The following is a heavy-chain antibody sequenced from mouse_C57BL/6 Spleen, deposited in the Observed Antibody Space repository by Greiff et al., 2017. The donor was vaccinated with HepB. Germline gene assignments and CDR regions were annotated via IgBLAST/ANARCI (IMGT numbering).Heavy chain of an antibody. D-gene: IGHD2-1*01. CDR3: ASCYGNYGFYYFDY. CDR2: IYPGGGYT. Sequence: VQLQQSGAELVRPGTSVKMSCKASGYTFTNYWIGWAKQRPGHGLEWIGDIYPGGGYTNYNEKFKGKATLTADKSSSTAYMQFSSLTSEDSAIYYCASCYGNYGFYYFDYWGQGTTLTVSS. V-gene: IGHV1-63*01. J-gene: IGHJ2*01. CDR1: GYTFTNYW.